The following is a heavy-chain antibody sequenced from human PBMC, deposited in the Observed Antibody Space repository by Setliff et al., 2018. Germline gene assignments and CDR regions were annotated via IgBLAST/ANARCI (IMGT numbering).Heavy chain of an antibody. V-gene: IGHV4-39*01. CDR2: IYYRGDT. CDR1: GDSLDSIDNGNQF. D-gene: IGHD1-1*01. Sequence: SETLSLTCSVSGDSLDSIDNGNQFWGWIRQPPGKGLEWIGRIYYRGDTYYNASLKGRLTISVDTAQNQFSLRLTSVTAADTAVYYCARTGTYRYFDYWGQGALVTVSS. J-gene: IGHJ4*02. CDR3: ARTGTYRYFDY.